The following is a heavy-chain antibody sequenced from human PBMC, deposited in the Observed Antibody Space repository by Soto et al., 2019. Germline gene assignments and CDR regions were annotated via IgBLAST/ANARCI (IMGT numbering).Heavy chain of an antibody. D-gene: IGHD3-16*01. CDR1: GFTFSSYA. CDR3: AKDQRRGGVSFGWFDP. V-gene: IGHV3-23*01. J-gene: IGHJ5*02. CDR2: ISGSGGST. Sequence: GSLRLSCAASGFTFSSYAMSWVRQAPGKGLEWVSAISGSGGSTYYADSVKGRFTISRDNSKNTLYLQMNSLRAEDTAVYYCAKDQRRGGVSFGWFDPWGQGTLVTVSS.